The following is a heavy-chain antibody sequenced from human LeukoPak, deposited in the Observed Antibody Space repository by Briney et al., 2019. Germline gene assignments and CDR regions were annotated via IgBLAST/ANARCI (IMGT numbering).Heavy chain of an antibody. CDR3: ARVAYGDHQYFHH. Sequence: PGGSLRLSCEASGFSFSKHGLNWVRQAPGKGLEWVSSISSSGTYIYYADALKGRFTISRDNAKNILSLQMNSLRAEDTAVYYCARVAYGDHQYFHHWGQGTLVTVSS. CDR2: ISSSGTYI. J-gene: IGHJ1*01. CDR1: GFSFSKHG. V-gene: IGHV3-21*01. D-gene: IGHD4-17*01.